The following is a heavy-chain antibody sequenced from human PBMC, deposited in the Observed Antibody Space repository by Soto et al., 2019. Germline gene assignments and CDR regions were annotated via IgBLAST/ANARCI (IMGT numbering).Heavy chain of an antibody. CDR3: AGGIAAAGIAPSFDY. CDR2: ISAYNGNT. D-gene: IGHD6-13*01. J-gene: IGHJ4*02. Sequence: ASVKVSCKASGYTFTSYGISWVRQAPGQGLEWMGWISAYNGNTNYAQKLQGRVTMTTDTSTSTAYTELRSLRSDDTAVYYCAGGIAAAGIAPSFDYWAQGTLVTVSS. CDR1: GYTFTSYG. V-gene: IGHV1-18*01.